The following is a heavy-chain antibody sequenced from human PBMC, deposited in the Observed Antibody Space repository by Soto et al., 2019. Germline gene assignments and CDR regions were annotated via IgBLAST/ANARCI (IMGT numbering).Heavy chain of an antibody. D-gene: IGHD6-13*01. CDR2: ISGSGGST. Sequence: EVQLVESGGGLVKPGGSLRLSCAASGFTFSSYAMSWVRQAPGKGLEWVSAISGSGGSTYYADSVKGRFTISRDNSKNTRYLQMNSLRAEDTAVYYCAKNSSSWNRGYYYGMDVWGQGTTVTVSS. CDR3: AKNSSSWNRGYYYGMDV. J-gene: IGHJ6*02. CDR1: GFTFSSYA. V-gene: IGHV3-23*04.